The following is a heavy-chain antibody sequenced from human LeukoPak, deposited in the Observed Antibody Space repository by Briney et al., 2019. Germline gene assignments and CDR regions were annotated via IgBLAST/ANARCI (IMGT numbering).Heavy chain of an antibody. CDR3: ARYGEYSSSWYFDY. V-gene: IGHV3-30-3*01. Sequence: GGSLRLSCAASGFTFSSYAMHWVRQAPGKGLEWVAVISYDGSNKYYADSVKGRFTISRDNSKNTLYLQMNSLRAEDTAVYYCARYGEYSSSWYFDYWGQGTLVTVSS. D-gene: IGHD6-13*01. CDR2: ISYDGSNK. CDR1: GFTFSSYA. J-gene: IGHJ4*02.